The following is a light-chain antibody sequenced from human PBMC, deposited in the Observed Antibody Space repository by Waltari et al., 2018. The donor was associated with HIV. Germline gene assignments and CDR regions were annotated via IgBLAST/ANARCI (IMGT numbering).Light chain of an antibody. Sequence: IQMTQSPSSLSASVGDRVTITCRASQSVSRYLNWYQQKPGKPPKLVIYGASNLQAGVPSRFSDSGSGTDFTLTIISLQPEDFATYYCQQSYLTYTFGQGTKLQI. V-gene: IGKV1-39*01. J-gene: IGKJ2*01. CDR3: QQSYLTYT. CDR1: QSVSRY. CDR2: GAS.